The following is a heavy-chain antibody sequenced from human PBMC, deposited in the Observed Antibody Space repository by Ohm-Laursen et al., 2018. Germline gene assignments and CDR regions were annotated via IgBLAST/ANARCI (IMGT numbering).Heavy chain of an antibody. CDR3: AKDMLGIRAVAGAAFEI. J-gene: IGHJ3*02. CDR2: ISWNSGSI. CDR1: GFTFDDYA. D-gene: IGHD6-19*01. Sequence: SLRLSCAASGFTFDDYAMHWVRQAPGKGLEWVSGISWNSGSIGYADSVKGRFTISRDNAKNSLYLQMNSLRAEDTALYYCAKDMLGIRAVAGAAFEIWGQGTMVTVSS. V-gene: IGHV3-9*01.